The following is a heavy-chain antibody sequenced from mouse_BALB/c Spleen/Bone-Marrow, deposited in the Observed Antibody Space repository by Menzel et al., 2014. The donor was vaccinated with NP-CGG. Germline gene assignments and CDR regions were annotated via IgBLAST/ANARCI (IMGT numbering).Heavy chain of an antibody. Sequence: EVKLMESGPDLVKPSQSVSLPCTVTAYSITSGYCWHWIRQFPGNRLEWMGYVHYSGNTDYNPSLKSRISITRDTSKNQFFLQLNSLTTEDTAPYYCTRETAIVADFDYWGQGTTLTVSS. D-gene: IGHD1-1*01. J-gene: IGHJ2*01. CDR2: VHYSGNT. CDR1: AYSITSGYC. CDR3: TRETAIVADFDY. V-gene: IGHV3-1*02.